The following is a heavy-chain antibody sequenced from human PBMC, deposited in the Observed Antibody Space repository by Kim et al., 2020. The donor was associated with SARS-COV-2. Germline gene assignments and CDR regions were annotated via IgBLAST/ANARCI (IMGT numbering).Heavy chain of an antibody. J-gene: IGHJ4*02. CDR2: INPNTGGT. CDR3: ARDLKKTHYYDTASADPDS. CDR1: GYTFTDYY. Sequence: ASVKVSCRASGYTFTDYYIHWVRQAPGQGLEWMGWINPNTGGTNYAQSFQDGVTMTRDTSISTAYMELSGLRSDDTAVFYCARDLKKTHYYDTASADPDSWGQGTLVTVSS. D-gene: IGHD3-22*01. V-gene: IGHV1-2*02.